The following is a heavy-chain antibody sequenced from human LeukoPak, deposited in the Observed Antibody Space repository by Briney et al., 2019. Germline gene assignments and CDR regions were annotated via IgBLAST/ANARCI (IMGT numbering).Heavy chain of an antibody. V-gene: IGHV1-69*06. Sequence: ASVKVSCKASGGTFSSYAISWVRQAPGQGLEWMGGIIPIFGTANYAQKFQGRVTITADKSTSTAYMELSSLRSEDTAVYYCASGYYGGYVIFDYWGQGTLVTVSS. CDR3: ASGYYGGYVIFDY. CDR1: GGTFSSYA. D-gene: IGHD4-17*01. J-gene: IGHJ4*02. CDR2: IIPIFGTA.